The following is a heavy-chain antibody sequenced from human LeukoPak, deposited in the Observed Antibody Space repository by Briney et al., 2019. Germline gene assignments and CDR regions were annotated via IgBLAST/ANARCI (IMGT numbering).Heavy chain of an antibody. CDR3: ARENFYSSSRSGSAFDI. V-gene: IGHV1-69*05. CDR1: GGTFISYA. Sequence: GASVTVSFKASGGTFISYAISWVRQAPGQGLEWMGGIIPIFGTANYAQKFQGRVTITTDESTSTAYMELSSLRSEDTAVYYCARENFYSSSRSGSAFDIWGQGTMVTVSS. D-gene: IGHD6-6*01. CDR2: IIPIFGTA. J-gene: IGHJ3*02.